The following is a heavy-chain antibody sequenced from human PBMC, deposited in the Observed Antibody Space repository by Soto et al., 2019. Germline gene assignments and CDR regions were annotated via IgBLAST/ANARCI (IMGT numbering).Heavy chain of an antibody. D-gene: IGHD3-3*01. Sequence: PGESLKISCMGSGYKVSTRHNLTSYWIAWVRQMPGEGLEWMGIIYPGDSDTRYSPSFQGQVTISADKSINSVYLQWSSLKASDTATYYCARLGFNYDFLSGYYNVHHYYGIDVWGQGTTVTVSS. CDR1: GYKVSTRHNLTSYW. CDR3: ARLGFNYDFLSGYYNVHHYYGIDV. CDR2: IYPGDSDT. J-gene: IGHJ6*02. V-gene: IGHV5-51*01.